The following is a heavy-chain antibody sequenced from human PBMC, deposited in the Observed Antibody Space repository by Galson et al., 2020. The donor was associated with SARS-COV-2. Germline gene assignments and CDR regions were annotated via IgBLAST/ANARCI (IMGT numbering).Heavy chain of an antibody. CDR1: GGSFKNYY. J-gene: IGHJ6*03. V-gene: IGHV4-34*01. Sequence: SETLSLTCAVYGGSFKNYYWTWIRQSPGKGLQWIGEINHRGSTNYAPSLKGRVDMSVDTSKNQFSLRLSSVTAADTAVYYCARGNVLRFLEWSLLYYYYYMDVWGKGTTVTVSS. CDR3: ARGNVLRFLEWSLLYYYYYMDV. D-gene: IGHD3-3*01. CDR2: INHRGST.